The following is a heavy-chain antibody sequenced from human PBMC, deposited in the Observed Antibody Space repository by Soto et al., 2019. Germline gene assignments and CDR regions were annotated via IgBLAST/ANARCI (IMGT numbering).Heavy chain of an antibody. Sequence: RGGALRLYCAASGITFSSYGMHCVRLAPGTGLEWVAVLLYDGSKKYYADSVKGRFTMSRDNSKNTLYLQMSSLRAEVTAPYYFGRDGSSSWPYVDDLDIWRQGTTVTVSS. J-gene: IGHJ6*02. CDR1: GITFSSYG. CDR2: LLYDGSKK. D-gene: IGHD6-13*01. CDR3: GRDGSSSWPYVDDLDI. V-gene: IGHV3-30*03.